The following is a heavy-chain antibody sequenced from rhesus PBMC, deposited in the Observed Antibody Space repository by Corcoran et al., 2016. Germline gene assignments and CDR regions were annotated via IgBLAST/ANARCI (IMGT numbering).Heavy chain of an antibody. CDR2: MYGSSTST. J-gene: IGHJ6*01. CDR1: GGPISDSYR. CDR3: ARDQDGLDS. Sequence: QVQLQESGPGVVKPSETLSLTCAVPGGPISDSYRWSWLREPPGKRLEWIGYMYGSSTSTNYNPSLKSRVTISKDTSKNQFSLKLSSVTSADTAVYYCARDQDGLDSWGQGVVVTVSS. V-gene: IGHV4S10*01.